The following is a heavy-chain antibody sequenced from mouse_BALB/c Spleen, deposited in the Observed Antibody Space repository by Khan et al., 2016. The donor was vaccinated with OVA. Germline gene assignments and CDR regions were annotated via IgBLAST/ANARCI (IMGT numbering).Heavy chain of an antibody. CDR2: ISYSGNT. V-gene: IGHV3-2*02. Sequence: EVKLEESGPGLVKPSQSLSLTCTVTGYSITTDYAWNWIRQFPGNKLEWMGYISYSGNTKYNPSLKSRIPITRDTSKTPLFMQLKAVTTEDTARYDCARVYGGDFDYWGQGTTLTVSS. J-gene: IGHJ2*01. CDR1: GYSITTDYA. CDR3: ARVYGGDFDY. D-gene: IGHD1-1*01.